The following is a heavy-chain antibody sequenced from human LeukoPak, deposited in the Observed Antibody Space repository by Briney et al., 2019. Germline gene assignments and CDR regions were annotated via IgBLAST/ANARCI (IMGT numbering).Heavy chain of an antibody. CDR1: GGSFSGYY. D-gene: IGHD2-2*01. CDR3: VRSSRDVVVPAATNYYGMDV. V-gene: IGHV4-34*01. Sequence: SETLPLTCAVYGGSFSGYYWSWIRQPSGKGLEWIGEINHSGSSNYNPSLKSRVTISVDTSKNQFSLKLSSVTAADTAVYYCVRSSRDVVVPAATNYYGMDVWGQGTTVTVSS. CDR2: INHSGSS. J-gene: IGHJ6*02.